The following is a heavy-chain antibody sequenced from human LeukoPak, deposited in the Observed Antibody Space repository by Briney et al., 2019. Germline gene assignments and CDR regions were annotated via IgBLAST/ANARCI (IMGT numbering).Heavy chain of an antibody. CDR3: ARDVSYYYGSGSYYNGYNWFDP. V-gene: IGHV3-33*01. D-gene: IGHD3-10*01. CDR2: IRYDGSNK. Sequence: GGSLRLSCAASGFTFSSYGMHWVRQAPGKGLEWVAVIRYDGSNKYYADSVKGRFTISRDNAKNSLYLQMNSLRDEDTAAYYCARDVSYYYGSGSYYNGYNWFDPWGQGTLVTVSS. J-gene: IGHJ5*02. CDR1: GFTFSSYG.